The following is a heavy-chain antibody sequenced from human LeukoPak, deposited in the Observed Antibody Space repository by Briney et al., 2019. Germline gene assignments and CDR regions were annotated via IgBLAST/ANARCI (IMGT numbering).Heavy chain of an antibody. CDR1: GFTFSSYG. CDR2: IWYAGSNK. D-gene: IGHD5-18*01. V-gene: IGHV3-33*01. Sequence: PGGSLRLSCAASGFTFSSYGMHWVRQAPGKGLEWMALIWYAGSNKYYADSVKGRFTISRENSKNTLYLQMNSLRAEDTAVYYCARGYGGYSYAPPPFDYWGQGTLVTVSS. J-gene: IGHJ4*02. CDR3: ARGYGGYSYAPPPFDY.